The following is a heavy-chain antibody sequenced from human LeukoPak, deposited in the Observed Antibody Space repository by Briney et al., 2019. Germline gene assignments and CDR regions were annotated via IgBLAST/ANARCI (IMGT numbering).Heavy chain of an antibody. CDR3: VRDFRSADY. CDR2: ICPDGTVT. V-gene: IGHV3-74*01. Sequence: GGSLRLSCAASGFTFSIYCMHWVRQAPGKGPMWVSRICPDGTVTNYADSMKARFSISRDNARNTVYLQMNSLRAEDTAVYYCVRDFRSADYWGQGTLVTVSS. CDR1: GFTFSIYC. J-gene: IGHJ4*02.